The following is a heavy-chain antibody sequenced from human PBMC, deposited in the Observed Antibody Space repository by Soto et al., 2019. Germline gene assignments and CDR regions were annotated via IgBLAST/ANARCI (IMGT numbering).Heavy chain of an antibody. Sequence: TLSLTCTVSGVSISSTSYYWGWIRQPPGKGLEWIGSIFYSGSTSYNPSLRSRVTVSVDTSKNQFSLRLNSVTAADTATYYCARDWVVIVPVVSSWGDGPLV. CDR2: IFYSGST. CDR1: GVSISSTSYY. D-gene: IGHD3-22*01. J-gene: IGHJ5*01. CDR3: ARDWVVIVPVVSS. V-gene: IGHV4-39*02.